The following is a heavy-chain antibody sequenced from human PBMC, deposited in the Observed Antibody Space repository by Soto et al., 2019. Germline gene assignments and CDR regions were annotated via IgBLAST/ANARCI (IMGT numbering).Heavy chain of an antibody. CDR3: ARAPASSLTASRPFDY. D-gene: IGHD5-18*01. Sequence: EVQLLESGGDLVQPGESLRVSCAASGFTFGNYAMSWVRQAPGKGLEWVSSISGSGGSTYYADSVKGRFTIARDNSKSMLSLQMNSLRVDDTDLYYCARAPASSLTASRPFDYWGQGTLVTVSS. V-gene: IGHV3-23*01. CDR1: GFTFGNYA. CDR2: ISGSGGST. J-gene: IGHJ4*02.